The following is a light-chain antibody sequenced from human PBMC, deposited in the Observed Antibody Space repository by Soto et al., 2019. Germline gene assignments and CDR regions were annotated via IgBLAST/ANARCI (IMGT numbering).Light chain of an antibody. CDR3: QQSYSAPRFT. J-gene: IGKJ2*01. Sequence: DIQMTQSPSSLSASVGDRVTITCRASQSIHTYLNWYQQRPGKAPKLLIYAASTLQSGVPSKFSGSGSGTDFTLTITSLEPEDFAIYYCQQSYSAPRFTFGQGTKVEIK. V-gene: IGKV1-39*01. CDR2: AAS. CDR1: QSIHTY.